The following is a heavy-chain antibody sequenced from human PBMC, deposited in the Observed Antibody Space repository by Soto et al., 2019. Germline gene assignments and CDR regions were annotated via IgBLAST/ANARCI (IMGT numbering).Heavy chain of an antibody. Sequence: QVQLVQSGAEVKKPGSSVKVSCKASGGTFSSYAISWLRQAPGQGLEWMGGIIPIFGTAQYAQKFQGRVTITADESTSTAYMELSSLRSEDTAVYYCAPRGYSGYDNYYYYDGMDVWGQGTTVTVSS. CDR3: APRGYSGYDNYYYYDGMDV. CDR2: IIPIFGTA. D-gene: IGHD5-12*01. V-gene: IGHV1-69*01. J-gene: IGHJ6*02. CDR1: GGTFSSYA.